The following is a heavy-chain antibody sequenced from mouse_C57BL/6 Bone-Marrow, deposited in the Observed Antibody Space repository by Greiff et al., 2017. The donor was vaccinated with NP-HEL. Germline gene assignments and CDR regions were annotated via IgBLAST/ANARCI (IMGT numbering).Heavy chain of an antibody. CDR1: GYTFTDYY. V-gene: IGHV1-76*01. CDR2: IYPGSGNT. Sequence: QVQLKESGAELVRPGASVKLSCKASGYTFTDYYINWVKQRPGQGLEWIARIYPGSGNTYYNEKFKGKATLTAEKSSSTAYMQLSSLTSEDSAVYFCARYDGISYYAMDYWGQGTSVTVSS. D-gene: IGHD2-3*01. J-gene: IGHJ4*01. CDR3: ARYDGISYYAMDY.